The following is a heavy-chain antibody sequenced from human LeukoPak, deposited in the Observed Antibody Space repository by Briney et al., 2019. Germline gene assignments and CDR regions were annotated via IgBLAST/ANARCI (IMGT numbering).Heavy chain of an antibody. D-gene: IGHD2-2*01. V-gene: IGHV1-69*13. Sequence: SVTVSCKASGGAFSTYAISWVRQAPGQGLEWMGGIIPMFGTANYAQKFQGRVTITADESTNTAHMELSSLRSEDTAVYYCARGYCSSTSCHDAFDIWGQGTMVTVSS. CDR1: GGAFSTYA. CDR2: IIPMFGTA. J-gene: IGHJ3*02. CDR3: ARGYCSSTSCHDAFDI.